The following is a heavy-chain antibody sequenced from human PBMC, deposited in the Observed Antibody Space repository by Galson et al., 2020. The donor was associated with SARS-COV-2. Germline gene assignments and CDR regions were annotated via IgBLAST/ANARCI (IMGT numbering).Heavy chain of an antibody. CDR3: ARDETFIAAAGLTGFDY. D-gene: IGHD6-13*01. CDR1: GLTFSYFW. J-gene: IGHJ4*02. Sequence: GESLKISCAASGLTFSYFWMHWVRQAPGKGLVWVSRINSDGSSTIYADSVKGRFTISRDNSKNTLYLQMNSLRAEDTAVYYCARDETFIAAAGLTGFDYWGQGTLVTVSS. CDR2: INSDGSST. V-gene: IGHV3-74*01.